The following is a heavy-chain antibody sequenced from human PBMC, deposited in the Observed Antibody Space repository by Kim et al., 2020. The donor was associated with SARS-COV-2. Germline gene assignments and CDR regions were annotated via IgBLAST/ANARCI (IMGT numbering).Heavy chain of an antibody. V-gene: IGHV3-23*01. CDR2: ISGSGAAT. CDR3: AKLSAVPRSPTDY. J-gene: IGHJ4*02. CDR1: GFTFRSYA. D-gene: IGHD3-10*01. Sequence: GGSLRLSCAASGFTFRSYAMTWVRQAPGKGLEWVSLISGSGAATYYADSVKGRFTISRDNSKNTLYLQMSSLRADDTATYYCAKLSAVPRSPTDYWGQGTLVTVSS.